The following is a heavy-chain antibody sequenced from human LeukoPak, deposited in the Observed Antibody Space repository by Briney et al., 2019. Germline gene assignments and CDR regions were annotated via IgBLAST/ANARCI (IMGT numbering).Heavy chain of an antibody. CDR1: SGSFSGYY. V-gene: IGHV4-34*01. CDR2: INHSGST. Sequence: KPSETLSLTCAVYSGSFSGYYWSWIRQPPGKGLEWIGEINHSGSTHYNPSLKSRVTISVDTSKNQFSLKLSSVTAADTAVYYCARSQQLPDYWGQGTLVTVSS. D-gene: IGHD6-13*01. CDR3: ARSQQLPDY. J-gene: IGHJ4*02.